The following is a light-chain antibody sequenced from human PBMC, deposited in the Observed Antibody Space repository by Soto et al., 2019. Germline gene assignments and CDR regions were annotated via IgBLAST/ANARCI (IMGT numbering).Light chain of an antibody. Sequence: EIVLRQSPGTLSLSPGERATLSCRASQSVSSNLAWYQQRPGQAPRLPIYGASTRATGIPARFSGSGSGTEFTLTISSLQSEDFAVYYCQQYNNWPPITFGQGTRLEIK. V-gene: IGKV3-15*01. CDR1: QSVSSN. CDR3: QQYNNWPPIT. CDR2: GAS. J-gene: IGKJ5*01.